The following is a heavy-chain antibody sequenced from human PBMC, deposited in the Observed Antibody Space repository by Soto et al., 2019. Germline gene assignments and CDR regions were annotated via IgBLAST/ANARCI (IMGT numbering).Heavy chain of an antibody. J-gene: IGHJ6*02. CDR1: GGSISSGDYY. CDR2: IYYSGST. V-gene: IGHV4-30-4*01. CDR3: ARGGQLVSRYYCMDV. D-gene: IGHD6-6*01. Sequence: SETLSLTCTVSGGSISSGDYYWSWIRQPPGKGLEWIGYIYYSGSTYYNPSLKSRVTISVDTSKNQFSLKLSSVTAADTAVYYCARGGQLVSRYYCMDVWGQGTTVTVSS.